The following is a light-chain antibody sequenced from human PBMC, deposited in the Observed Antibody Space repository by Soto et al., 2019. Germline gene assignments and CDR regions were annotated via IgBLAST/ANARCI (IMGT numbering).Light chain of an antibody. J-gene: IGKJ1*01. Sequence: EIVMTQSPATLSVSPGERATLSCRASQSVSSRLAWYQKKPGQAPRLLIYGASTRAPGIPDRFSGSGSGTEFTLTISSLQSEDFAVYYCQQYNNWWTFGQGTRVEIK. V-gene: IGKV3-15*01. CDR1: QSVSSR. CDR2: GAS. CDR3: QQYNNWWT.